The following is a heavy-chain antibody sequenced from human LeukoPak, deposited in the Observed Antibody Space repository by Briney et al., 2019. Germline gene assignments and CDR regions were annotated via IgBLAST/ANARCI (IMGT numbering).Heavy chain of an antibody. D-gene: IGHD6-13*01. CDR1: GGTFSSYA. CDR2: IIPIFGTA. V-gene: IGHV1-69*13. CDR3: ARAAGRRGYYYYYGMDV. Sequence: SVKVSCKASGGTFSSYAISWVRQAPGQGLEWRGGIIPIFGTANYAQKFQGRVTITADESTSTAYMELSSLRSEDTAVYYCARAAGRRGYYYYYGMDVWGKGTTVTVSS. J-gene: IGHJ6*04.